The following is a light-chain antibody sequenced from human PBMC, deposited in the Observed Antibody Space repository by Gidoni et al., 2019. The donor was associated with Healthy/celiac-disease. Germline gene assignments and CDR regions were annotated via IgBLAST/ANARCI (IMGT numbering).Light chain of an antibody. CDR3: QQYYSTPGYT. Sequence: DIVMTQSPASLAVSLGESATINCKSSQSVLYSSNNKNYLAWYQQKPGQPPKLLIYWASTRESWVPDRFSGSGSGTDFTLTISSLQAEDVAVYYCQQYYSTPGYTFXXXTKLEIK. CDR2: WAS. CDR1: QSVLYSSNNKNY. V-gene: IGKV4-1*01. J-gene: IGKJ2*01.